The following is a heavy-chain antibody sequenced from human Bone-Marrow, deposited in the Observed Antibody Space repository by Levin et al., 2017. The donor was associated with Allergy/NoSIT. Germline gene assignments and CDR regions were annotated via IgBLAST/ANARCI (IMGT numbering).Heavy chain of an antibody. CDR1: GFTFSSSA. D-gene: IGHD3-22*01. CDR2: ISFDGTYK. CDR3: ARDHYDTSGYWSYFES. J-gene: IGHJ4*02. V-gene: IGHV3-30*14. Sequence: GGSLRLSCAASGFTFSSSAMHWVRQAPDKGLEWVALISFDGTYKNYADSVKGRFTISRDNSENTLYLQMNSLRAEDTAVYYCARDHYDTSGYWSYFESWGQGTLVSVSS.